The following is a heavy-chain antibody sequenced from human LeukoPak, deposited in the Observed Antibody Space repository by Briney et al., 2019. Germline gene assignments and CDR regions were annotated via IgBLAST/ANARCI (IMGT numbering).Heavy chain of an antibody. V-gene: IGHV3-23*01. CDR3: AKDPRYYDSLTGSVGY. D-gene: IGHD3-9*01. CDR2: ISSGGSGT. J-gene: IGHJ4*02. CDR1: GFTFSSFA. Sequence: PGGSLRLSCAASGFTFSSFAMNWVRQAPGKGLEWVLTISSGGSGTYYADSVKGRFTISRDNSKNTLYLQMNSLRAEDSAVYFCAKDPRYYDSLTGSVGYWGQGTLVTVSS.